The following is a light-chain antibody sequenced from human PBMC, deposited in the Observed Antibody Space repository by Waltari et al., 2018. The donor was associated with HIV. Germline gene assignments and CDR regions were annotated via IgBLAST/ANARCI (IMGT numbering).Light chain of an antibody. CDR3: SSYVTGGSLL. J-gene: IGLJ3*02. Sequence: QSALTQPASVSGSPGQSVTISCIGSDIDIGIYDYISWYHPPPNRAPRLVVFNANSRPSGSPFRFAGSKSGNTASLTISGLQADDEGVYYCSSYVTGGSLLFGGGTQVTVL. CDR2: NAN. V-gene: IGLV2-14*01. CDR1: DIDIGIYDY.